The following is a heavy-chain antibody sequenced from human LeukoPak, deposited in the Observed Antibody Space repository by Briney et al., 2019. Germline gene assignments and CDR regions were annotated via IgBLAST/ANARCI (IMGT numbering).Heavy chain of an antibody. CDR2: IGTSGNTI. CDR3: ARDQWLDY. D-gene: IGHD6-19*01. Sequence: GGSLRLSCAASGFTFRGYIMNWVRQAPGKGLEWVSFIGTSGNTIYYADSVKGRFTVSRDHAKNSLFLQMHSLRAEDTAVYYCARDQWLDYWGQGTLVTVSS. J-gene: IGHJ4*02. V-gene: IGHV3-48*01. CDR1: GFTFRGYI.